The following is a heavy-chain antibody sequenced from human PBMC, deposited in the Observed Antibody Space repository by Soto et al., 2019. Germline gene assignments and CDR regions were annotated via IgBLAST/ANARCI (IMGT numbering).Heavy chain of an antibody. J-gene: IGHJ4*02. V-gene: IGHV3-74*01. Sequence: VPLVESGGGSVQPGGSRRPSCLAFGIPFGGFWLHWVGQVPGKGLVWVARVDSAGSGTSYADSVKGRFTISRDNAKNTLSLQMDSLRVEDTAVYYCATVFEHWGQGIPVTVSS. CDR2: VDSAGSGT. CDR1: GIPFGGFW. CDR3: ATVFEH.